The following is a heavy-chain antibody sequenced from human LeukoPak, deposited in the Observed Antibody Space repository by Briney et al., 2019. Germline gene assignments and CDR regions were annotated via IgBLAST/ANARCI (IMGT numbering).Heavy chain of an antibody. D-gene: IGHD5-12*01. V-gene: IGHV1-2*02. CDR2: INPNNGDT. J-gene: IGHJ5*02. Sequence: ASVKVSCKASGYTFSAYYIHWVRQAPGQGLEWMGWINPNNGDTGYAQQFQGRVTMTRDKSINTAYMELSGLKSDDTAVYYCARAAFVWWLRDRWFDPWGQGTLVTVSS. CDR1: GYTFSAYY. CDR3: ARAAFVWWLRDRWFDP.